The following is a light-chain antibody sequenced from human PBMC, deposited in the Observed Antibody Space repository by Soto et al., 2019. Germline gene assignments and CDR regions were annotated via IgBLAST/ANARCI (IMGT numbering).Light chain of an antibody. CDR3: QQSYDSPLT. Sequence: DIQMTQSPSSLSASVGDRVTITCRASQTISLYLNWFHQRPGGAPRLLIYAASRLQSGVPSRFSGSGSATHFTLTISTLQPEDFGTYFCQQSYDSPLTFGGGTTVEIK. CDR1: QTISLY. J-gene: IGKJ4*01. CDR2: AAS. V-gene: IGKV1-39*01.